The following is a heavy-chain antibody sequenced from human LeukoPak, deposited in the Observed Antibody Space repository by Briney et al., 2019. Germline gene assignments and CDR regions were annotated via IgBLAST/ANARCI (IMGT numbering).Heavy chain of an antibody. D-gene: IGHD3/OR15-3a*01. Sequence: TSETLSLTCPVSGDSVTTYYWSWIRQATGKGLEWIGYVSHDGTTNYTPSLRSRVIMSVDTANNTISLRLTSVTAADTAIYYCARLDCYDVVGCYNHWGRGTQVTVS. CDR1: GDSVTTYY. CDR3: ARLDCYDVVGCYNH. CDR2: VSHDGTT. J-gene: IGHJ5*02. V-gene: IGHV4-59*08.